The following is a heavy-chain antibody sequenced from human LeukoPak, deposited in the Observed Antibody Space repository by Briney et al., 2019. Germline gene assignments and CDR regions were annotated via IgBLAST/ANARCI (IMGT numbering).Heavy chain of an antibody. CDR2: ISSSGSNI. V-gene: IGHV3-11*01. CDR1: GLTFSDYY. D-gene: IGHD1-26*01. Sequence: GGSLRLFCAASGLTFSDYYMSWIRQAPGKGLEWVSYISSSGSNIYYADSVKGRFTISRDNAKNSLYLQMNSLRAEDTAVYYCARGGSSPSYYFDYWGQGTLVTVSS. CDR3: ARGGSSPSYYFDY. J-gene: IGHJ4*02.